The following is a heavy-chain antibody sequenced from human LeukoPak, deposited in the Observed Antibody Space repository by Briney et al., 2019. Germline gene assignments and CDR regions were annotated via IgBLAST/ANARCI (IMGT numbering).Heavy chain of an antibody. V-gene: IGHV3-21*01. CDR1: GFTFSNYN. CDR3: AKGRGYCSGGSCYSGFDY. D-gene: IGHD2-15*01. J-gene: IGHJ4*02. CDR2: ISSSNNYI. Sequence: GGSLRLSCAASGFTFSNYNMNWVRQAPGKGLEWVSSISSSNNYIYYADSVKGRFTISRDNAKNSLYLQMNSLRAEDTAVYYCAKGRGYCSGGSCYSGFDYWGQGTLVTVSS.